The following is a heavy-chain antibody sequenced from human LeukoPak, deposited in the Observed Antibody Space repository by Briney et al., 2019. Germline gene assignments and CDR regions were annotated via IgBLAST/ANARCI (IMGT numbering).Heavy chain of an antibody. D-gene: IGHD6-19*01. Sequence: KPSETLSLTCTVSGDSISIYYWSWIRQPPGKGLEWIGYIYNSGSTNYNPSLKSRVTISVDTSKNQFSLKLSSVTAADTAVYYCARDRSGWYKNWFDPWGQGTLVTVSS. CDR1: GDSISIYY. V-gene: IGHV4-59*01. J-gene: IGHJ5*02. CDR2: IYNSGST. CDR3: ARDRSGWYKNWFDP.